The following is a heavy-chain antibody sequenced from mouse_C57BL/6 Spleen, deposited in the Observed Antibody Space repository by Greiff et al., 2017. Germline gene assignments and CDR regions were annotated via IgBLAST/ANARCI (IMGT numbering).Heavy chain of an antibody. Sequence: QVQLQQSGAELVRPGASVTLSCKASGYTFTDYEMHWVKQTPVHGLEWIGAIDPETGGTAYNQKFKGKATLTVDKSSSTAYMLLSSLTSEDSAVYFCAHYGSSFDYWGQGTTLTVFS. J-gene: IGHJ2*01. V-gene: IGHV1-15*01. CDR1: GYTFTDYE. CDR3: AHYGSSFDY. D-gene: IGHD1-1*01. CDR2: IDPETGGT.